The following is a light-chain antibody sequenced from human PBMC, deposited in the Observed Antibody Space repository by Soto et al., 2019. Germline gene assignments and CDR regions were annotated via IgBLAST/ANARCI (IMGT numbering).Light chain of an antibody. V-gene: IGKV1-39*01. Sequence: DIQMTQSPSSLSASIGDSITITCRASQSVSRYLSWFQQKPGKAPNLLIFGASSLQSGVPSRFSDRASGTEFTLTITSLVPDDFATYYCQQSRYTPPTFGQGTTVELK. J-gene: IGKJ2*01. CDR2: GAS. CDR3: QQSRYTPPT. CDR1: QSVSRY.